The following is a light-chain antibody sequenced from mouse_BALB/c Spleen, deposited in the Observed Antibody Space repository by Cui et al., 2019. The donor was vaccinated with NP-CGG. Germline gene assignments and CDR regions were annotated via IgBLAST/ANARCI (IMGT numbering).Light chain of an antibody. CDR3: ALWYSNHWV. CDR2: GTN. J-gene: IGLJ1*01. Sequence: QAVVTQESALTPSPGETVTLTCRSSTGAVTTSNYANWVQEKPDHLFTGLIGGTNNRVPGVPARFSGSLLGDKAALTITGAQTEDEAIYFCALWYSNHWVFGGGTKLTVL. V-gene: IGLV1*01. CDR1: TGAVTTSNY.